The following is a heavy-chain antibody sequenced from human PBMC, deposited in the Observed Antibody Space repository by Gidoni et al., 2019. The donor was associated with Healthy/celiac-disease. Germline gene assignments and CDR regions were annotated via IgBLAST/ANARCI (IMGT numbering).Heavy chain of an antibody. Sequence: EVQLVESGGGLVQPGGSLRLSSDTSGFPFSSYRMNWVRQAPGKGLAWVSYISSSSSIIYDADSVKGRFTISRDNANNSLYLQMNSLRDEDTAVYYCARVVGGPRGDGYWGQGTLVTVSS. V-gene: IGHV3-48*02. CDR3: ARVVGGPRGDGY. D-gene: IGHD2-21*01. J-gene: IGHJ4*02. CDR2: ISSSSSII. CDR1: GFPFSSYR.